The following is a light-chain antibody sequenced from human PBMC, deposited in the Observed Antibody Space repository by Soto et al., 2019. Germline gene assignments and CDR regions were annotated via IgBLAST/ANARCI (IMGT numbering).Light chain of an antibody. CDR2: GAS. CDR1: QSVSSSY. Sequence: EIVLTQSPGTLSLSPGERATLSCMASQSVSSSYLAWYQQKPGQAPRLLIYGASSRATGIPDRFSGSGSGTDFTLTISRLEPEDFAVYYCQQYGSSPLTLGGGTKV. CDR3: QQYGSSPLT. J-gene: IGKJ4*01. V-gene: IGKV3-20*01.